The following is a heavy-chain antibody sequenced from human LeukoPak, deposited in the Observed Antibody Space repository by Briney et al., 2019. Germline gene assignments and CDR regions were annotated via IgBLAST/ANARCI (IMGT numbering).Heavy chain of an antibody. CDR3: ARASNYYDSSGYYLF. V-gene: IGHV1-69*04. CDR2: IIPILGIA. J-gene: IGHJ3*01. Sequence: ASVKVSCKASGGTFSSYAISWVRQAPGQGLEWMGRIIPILGIANYAQKFQGRVTITADKSTSTAYMELSSLRSEDTAVYYCARASNYYDSSGYYLFWGQGTMVTVSS. D-gene: IGHD3-22*01. CDR1: GGTFSSYA.